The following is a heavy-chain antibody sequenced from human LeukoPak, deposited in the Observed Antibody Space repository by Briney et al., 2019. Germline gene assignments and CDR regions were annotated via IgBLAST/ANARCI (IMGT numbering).Heavy chain of an antibody. D-gene: IGHD4-17*01. CDR1: GFTFSDYY. J-gene: IGHJ4*02. CDR3: ARDRGVGKAVTTSFDY. CDR2: ISSSGSTI. V-gene: IGHV3-11*04. Sequence: GGSLRLSCAASGFTFSDYYMSWIRQAPGKGLEWVSYISSSGSTIYYADSVKGRFTISRDNAKNSLYLQMNSLRAEDTAVYYCARDRGVGKAVTTSFDYWGQGTLVTVSS.